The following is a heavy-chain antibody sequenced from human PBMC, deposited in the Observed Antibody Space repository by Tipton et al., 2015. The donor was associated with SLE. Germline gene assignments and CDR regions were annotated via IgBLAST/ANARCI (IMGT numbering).Heavy chain of an antibody. Sequence: QVQLVQSGAEVKKPGASVKVSCKASGYTFTSYYMHWVRQAPGQGLEWMGGIIPIFGTANYAQKFQGRVTITADKSTSTAYMELSSLRAEDTAVYYCARGPHYYESSGYYWPHWGQGTLVTVSS. J-gene: IGHJ4*02. CDR2: IIPIFGTA. CDR3: ARGPHYYESSGYYWPH. V-gene: IGHV1-69*06. D-gene: IGHD3-22*01. CDR1: GYTFTSYY.